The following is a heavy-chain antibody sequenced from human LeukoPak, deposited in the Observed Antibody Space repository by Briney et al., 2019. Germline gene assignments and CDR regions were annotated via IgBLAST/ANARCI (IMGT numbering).Heavy chain of an antibody. Sequence: GGTLRLSCAGSGFTFNIYGMSWVRQAPGKGLEWVSGISAGGISTSYTDSVKGRFTISRDNSKNTLYLQMNSLRAEDTAVYYCAKDDRWLQFCCWGQGTLVTVSA. D-gene: IGHD5-24*01. V-gene: IGHV3-23*01. CDR1: GFTFNIYG. J-gene: IGHJ4*02. CDR2: ISAGGIST. CDR3: AKDDRWLQFCC.